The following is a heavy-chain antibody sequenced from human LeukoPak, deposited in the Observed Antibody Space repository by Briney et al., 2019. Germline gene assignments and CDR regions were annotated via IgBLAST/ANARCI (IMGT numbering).Heavy chain of an antibody. J-gene: IGHJ6*02. CDR2: GNVN. Sequence: GNVNYYVDSVKGRFTISRGNAKNSLYLLMSNLRAEDTAVYFCARGGGLDVWGQGATVTVSS. CDR3: ARGGGLDV. V-gene: IGHV3-7*04.